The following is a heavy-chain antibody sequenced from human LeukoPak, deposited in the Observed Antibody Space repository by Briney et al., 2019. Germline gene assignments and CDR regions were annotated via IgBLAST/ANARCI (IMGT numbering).Heavy chain of an antibody. D-gene: IGHD3-16*01. CDR3: AKVRWGSDNALDS. J-gene: IGHJ4*02. V-gene: IGHV3-48*01. CDR1: RFTFSSYN. CDR2: ISSSDSTI. Sequence: PGGSLRLSCAASRFTFSSYNMIWVRQAPGKGLEWVSYISSSDSTIHYADSVKGRFTISRDNSMNTLYLQMNSLRAEDTAVYYCAKVRWGSDNALDSWGQGTLVTGSS.